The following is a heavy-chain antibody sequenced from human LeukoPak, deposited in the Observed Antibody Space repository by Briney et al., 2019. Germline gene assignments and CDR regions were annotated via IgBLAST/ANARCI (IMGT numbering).Heavy chain of an antibody. D-gene: IGHD3/OR15-3a*01. CDR1: GFTLSDYY. V-gene: IGHV3-11*01. Sequence: GGSLRLSCAASGFTLSDYYMGWIRQAPGKGLEWVSYSSSSGSTIYYADSVKGRFAISRDNAKNSLYLQMNSLRAEDTAVYYCARRRDFIDYWGQGTLVAVSS. J-gene: IGHJ4*02. CDR2: SSSSGSTI. CDR3: ARRRDFIDY.